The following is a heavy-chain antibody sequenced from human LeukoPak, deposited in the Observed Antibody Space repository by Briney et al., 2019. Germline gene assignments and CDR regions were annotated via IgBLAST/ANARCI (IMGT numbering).Heavy chain of an antibody. CDR1: GGSISSYY. D-gene: IGHD1-26*01. CDR2: IYYSGST. CDR3: ARDSGSYSSYYFDY. Sequence: SSETLSLTCTVSGGSISSYYWSWIRQPPGKGLEWLGYIYYSGSTNYNPSLKSRVTISVDTSKNQFSLKLSSVTAADTAVYYCARDSGSYSSYYFDYWGQGTLVTVSS. J-gene: IGHJ4*02. V-gene: IGHV4-59*01.